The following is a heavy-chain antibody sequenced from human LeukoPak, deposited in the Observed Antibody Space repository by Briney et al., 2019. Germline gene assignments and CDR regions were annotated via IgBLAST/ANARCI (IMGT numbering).Heavy chain of an antibody. CDR1: GGTFSSYA. CDR3: ARDECSSTSCYTDY. J-gene: IGHJ4*02. Sequence: SVKVSCKASGGTFSSYAISWVRQAPGQGLEWMGGIIPIFGTANYAQKLQGRVTMTTDTSTSTAYMELRSLRSDDTAVYYCARDECSSTSCYTDYWGQGTLVTVSS. D-gene: IGHD2-2*02. V-gene: IGHV1-69*05. CDR2: IIPIFGTA.